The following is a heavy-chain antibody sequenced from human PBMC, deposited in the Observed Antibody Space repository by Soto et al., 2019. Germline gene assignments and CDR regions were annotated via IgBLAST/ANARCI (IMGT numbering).Heavy chain of an antibody. J-gene: IGHJ4*02. CDR3: ARVDCSGAACYPFDY. CDR2: INPNSGAT. Sequence: ASVKVSCKASGYSFTGYFLHWVRQAPGQGLEWMGWINPNSGATDYAQKFQGRVTMTRDMSISTTYLELSRLKSDDTAVYYCARVDCSGAACYPFDYWAQGTLVTVSS. D-gene: IGHD2-15*01. CDR1: GYSFTGYF. V-gene: IGHV1-2*02.